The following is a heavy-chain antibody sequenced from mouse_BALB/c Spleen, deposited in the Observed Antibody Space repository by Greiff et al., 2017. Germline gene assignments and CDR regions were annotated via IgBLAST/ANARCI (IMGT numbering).Heavy chain of an antibody. J-gene: IGHJ3*01. V-gene: IGHV5-4*02. CDR2: ISDGGSYT. CDR3: AREGITTAAWFAY. D-gene: IGHD1-2*01. Sequence: EVKLVESGGGLVKPGGSLKLSCAASGFTFSDYYMYWVRQTREKRLEWVATISDGGSYTYYPDSVKGRFTISRDNAKNNLYLQMSSLKSEDTAMYYCAREGITTAAWFAYWGQGTLVTVSA. CDR1: GFTFSDYY.